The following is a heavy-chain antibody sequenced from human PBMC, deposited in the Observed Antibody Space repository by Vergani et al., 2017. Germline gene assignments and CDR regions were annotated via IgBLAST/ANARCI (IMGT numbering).Heavy chain of an antibody. J-gene: IGHJ6*03. Sequence: QVQLQQWGAGLLKPSETLSLTCAVYGGSFSSYYWSWIRQPPGKGLEWIGYIYYSGSTNYNPSLKSRVTISVDTSKNQFSLKLSSVTAADTAVYYCARVYPYYYYMDVWGKGTTVTVSS. CDR2: IYYSGST. V-gene: IGHV4-34*11. CDR1: GGSFSSYY. CDR3: ARVYPYYYYMDV.